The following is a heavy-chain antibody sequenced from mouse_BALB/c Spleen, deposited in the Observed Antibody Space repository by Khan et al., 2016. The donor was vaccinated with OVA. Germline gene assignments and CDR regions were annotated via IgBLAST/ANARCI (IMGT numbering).Heavy chain of an antibody. CDR2: ISPGSGSA. CDR3: ARSNYNGSSLYALDY. D-gene: IGHD1-1*01. V-gene: IGHV1S41*01. Sequence: DLVKPGATVKLSCKASGYTFTSYWIHWIKQRPGQGLEWIGHISPGSGSAYYNEMLKGKATLTVDTSSSTAYFQLNSLSSEDAAVYFCARSNYNGSSLYALDYWGQGTSVTVSS. CDR1: GYTFTSYW. J-gene: IGHJ4*01.